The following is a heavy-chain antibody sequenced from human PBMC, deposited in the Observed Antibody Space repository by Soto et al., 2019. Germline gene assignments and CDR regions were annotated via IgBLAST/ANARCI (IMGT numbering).Heavy chain of an antibody. J-gene: IGHJ3*01. Sequence: EVQLLESGGGLVQPGGSLRLSCAASGYTFSNYAMSWVRQAPGKGLQWVSTIFGSGAPTHYADSVKGRFAISRDKSNNTLLLQMNSLKDEDTAVYYCTREASTWGFAFDLWGQGTRVAVSS. V-gene: IGHV3-23*01. CDR1: GYTFSNYA. D-gene: IGHD3-16*01. CDR2: IFGSGAPT. CDR3: TREASTWGFAFDL.